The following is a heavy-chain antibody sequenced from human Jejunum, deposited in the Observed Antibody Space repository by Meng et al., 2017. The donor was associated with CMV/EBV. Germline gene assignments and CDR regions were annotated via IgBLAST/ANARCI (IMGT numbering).Heavy chain of an antibody. V-gene: IGHV3-21*01. D-gene: IGHD2-2*01. CDR3: ASVPAGGGYYYGMDV. Sequence: GFSFSSHEMNWVRQAPGKGLEWVSSISSSSSYIYYADSVKGRFTISRDNAKNSLYLQMNSLRAEDTAVYYCASVPAGGGYYYGMDVWGQGTTVTVSS. CDR2: ISSSSSYI. J-gene: IGHJ6*02. CDR1: GFSFSSHE.